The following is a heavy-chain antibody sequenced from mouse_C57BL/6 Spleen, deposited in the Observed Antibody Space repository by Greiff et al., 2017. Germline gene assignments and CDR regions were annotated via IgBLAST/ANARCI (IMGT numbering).Heavy chain of an antibody. Sequence: QVQLKQPGAELVKPGASVKMSCKASGYTFTSYWITWVKQRPGHGLEWIGDLYPGSGSTNYHEKFQSKATLTVDTSSSTAYSQLSSLTSEDSAVYYCANYGSSFYYSMDYWGQGTSVTVSS. J-gene: IGHJ4*01. V-gene: IGHV1-55*01. D-gene: IGHD1-1*01. CDR2: LYPGSGST. CDR3: ANYGSSFYYSMDY. CDR1: GYTFTSYW.